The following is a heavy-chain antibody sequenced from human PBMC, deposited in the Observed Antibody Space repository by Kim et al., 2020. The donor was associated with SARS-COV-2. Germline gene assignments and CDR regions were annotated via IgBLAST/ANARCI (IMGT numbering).Heavy chain of an antibody. D-gene: IGHD2-2*01. J-gene: IGHJ4*02. V-gene: IGHV1-18*01. Sequence: NYEQNLQGRDPLTPDTSASTAYMELRSLGSDDTAVYYCARVRGVVPAYFDSWGQGTLVTVSS. CDR3: ARVRGVVPAYFDS.